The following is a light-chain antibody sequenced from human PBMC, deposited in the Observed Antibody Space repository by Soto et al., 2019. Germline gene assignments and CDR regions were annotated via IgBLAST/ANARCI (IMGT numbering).Light chain of an antibody. Sequence: EIVMTQSPATLSLSPGERATLSCRASQSVSSNLAWYQQKPGQAPRLLIYGASTRATGIPARFSGSGSGTEFTLTISSLQSEDFAVYYCQQYNNLPLTFGGGTKVEIK. V-gene: IGKV3-15*01. CDR2: GAS. CDR3: QQYNNLPLT. CDR1: QSVSSN. J-gene: IGKJ4*01.